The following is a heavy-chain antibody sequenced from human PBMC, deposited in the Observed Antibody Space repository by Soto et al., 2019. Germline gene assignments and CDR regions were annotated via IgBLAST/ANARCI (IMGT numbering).Heavy chain of an antibody. CDR2: FYPTGKT. J-gene: IGHJ6*02. CDR3: ARCGLDYGMDV. V-gene: IGHV4-4*07. D-gene: IGHD3-16*01. Sequence: QVQLQESGPGLVKPSETLSLTCTVSGGSISSYYWCWTRQPAGKGLEGIGRFYPTGKTNYNPSLQGRLTMSADTSRTQFSLNLTSVTAADTAVYYCARCGLDYGMDVWGQGTTVTVSS. CDR1: GGSISSYY.